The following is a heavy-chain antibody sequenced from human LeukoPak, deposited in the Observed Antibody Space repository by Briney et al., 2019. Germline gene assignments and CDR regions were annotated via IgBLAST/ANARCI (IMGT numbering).Heavy chain of an antibody. CDR2: ISSSGSTI. V-gene: IGHV3-11*04. Sequence: PGGSLRLSCAASGFTFSDYYMSWIRQAPGKGLEWVSYISSSGSTIYYADSVKGRFTISRDNAKNSLYPQMNSLRAEDTAVYYCARSIAKIAAAGTITCYFDYRGQGTLVTVSS. CDR1: GFTFSDYY. CDR3: ARSIAKIAAAGTITCYFDY. D-gene: IGHD6-13*01. J-gene: IGHJ4*02.